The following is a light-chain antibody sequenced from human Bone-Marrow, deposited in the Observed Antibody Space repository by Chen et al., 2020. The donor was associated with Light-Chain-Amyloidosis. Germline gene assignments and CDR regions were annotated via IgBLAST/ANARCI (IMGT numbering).Light chain of an antibody. CDR2: DVT. CDR3: SSYTTTSAPLI. J-gene: IGLJ2*01. CDR1: SSDIGGYNY. Sequence: SPLTQPPSVSGSPGQSTTISCTGTSSDIGGYNYVFWYQQHPGRAPKLMIYDVTNRPSGVSNRFSGSKSGNTASLTISGLQAEDEADYYCSSYTTTSAPLIFGGGTKLTVL. V-gene: IGLV2-14*03.